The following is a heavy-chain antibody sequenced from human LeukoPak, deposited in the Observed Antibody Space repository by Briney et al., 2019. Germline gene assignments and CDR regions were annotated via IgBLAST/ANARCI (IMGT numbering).Heavy chain of an antibody. CDR2: IYTSGST. V-gene: IGHV4-4*07. Sequence: PSETLSLTCTVSGGSISSYSWSWLRQPAGKGLEWIGRIYTSGSTNYNPSLKSRVTMSADTSKNQFALKLSSVTAADTAVYFCAAGYTSGWPDYWGQGTLVTVSS. D-gene: IGHD6-19*01. J-gene: IGHJ4*02. CDR3: AAGYTSGWPDY. CDR1: GGSISSYS.